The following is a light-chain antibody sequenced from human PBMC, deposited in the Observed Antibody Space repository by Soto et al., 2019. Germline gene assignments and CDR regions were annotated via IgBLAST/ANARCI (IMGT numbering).Light chain of an antibody. CDR2: GAS. Sequence: ETVLTQSPATLSLSPGESATLSCRASQSVSTYLAWYQQKPGQAPRLLIYGASSRATGIPDRFSGSGSGTDFTLTISRLEPEDFAVYYCQQYGSSWTFGQGTKVDIK. V-gene: IGKV3-20*01. CDR1: QSVSTY. CDR3: QQYGSSWT. J-gene: IGKJ1*01.